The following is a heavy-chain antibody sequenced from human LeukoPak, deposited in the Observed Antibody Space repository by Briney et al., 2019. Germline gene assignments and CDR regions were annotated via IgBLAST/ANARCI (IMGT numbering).Heavy chain of an antibody. J-gene: IGHJ4*02. CDR2: LYYGENS. D-gene: IGHD6-25*01. V-gene: IGHV4-39*01. CDR3: ARQLPTAAADTRGYFDY. CDR1: GGSISIISCSTYY. Sequence: SETLSLTCTVSGGSISIISCSTYYWGWIRQAPGKGLEWIGSLYYGENSHYNPSLKSRATLSVDTSNNQFSLKLTSVTAADAAVYFCARQLPTAAADTRGYFDYWGQGTVVTVSS.